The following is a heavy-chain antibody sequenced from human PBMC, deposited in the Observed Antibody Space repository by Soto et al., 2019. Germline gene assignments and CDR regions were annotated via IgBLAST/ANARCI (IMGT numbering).Heavy chain of an antibody. Sequence: GGSLRLSCAASGFTFSTYAMSWVRQAPGKGLEWVSAVSNTGDNTYSADSAKGRFTISRDNSKNTLYLQMNSLRAEDTAVYYCAKWGYCISTSCYVLGYHYYYYSMDVWGQGTTVTVSS. J-gene: IGHJ6*02. CDR2: VSNTGDNT. CDR1: GFTFSTYA. CDR3: AKWGYCISTSCYVLGYHYYYYSMDV. D-gene: IGHD2-2*01. V-gene: IGHV3-23*01.